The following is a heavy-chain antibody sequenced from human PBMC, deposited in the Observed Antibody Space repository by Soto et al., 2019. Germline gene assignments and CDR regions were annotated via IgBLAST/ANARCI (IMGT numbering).Heavy chain of an antibody. J-gene: IGHJ4*02. V-gene: IGHV5-10-1*01. D-gene: IGHD3-10*01. Sequence: GDSLTISCQGSGYSSTSYWISWVRQMPGKGLVWMGRIDPSDFDSDYSPSFQGRVTISIDRSISTAYLQGSSLKASDTAMYYCARSYGAYDYFDSWGQGTLVTVSS. CDR2: IDPSDFDS. CDR3: ARSYGAYDYFDS. CDR1: GYSSTSYW.